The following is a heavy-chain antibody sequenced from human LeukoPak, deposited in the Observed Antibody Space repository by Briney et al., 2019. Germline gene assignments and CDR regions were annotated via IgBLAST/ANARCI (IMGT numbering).Heavy chain of an antibody. CDR2: INPNSGGT. Sequence: ASVKVSCKASGYTLTGYYMHWVRQAPGQGLEWMGRINPNSGGTNYAQKFQGRVTMTRDTSISTAYMELSRLRSDDTAVYYCARDNCSGGSCDWFDPWGQGTLVTVSS. D-gene: IGHD2-15*01. V-gene: IGHV1-2*06. CDR3: ARDNCSGGSCDWFDP. CDR1: GYTLTGYY. J-gene: IGHJ5*02.